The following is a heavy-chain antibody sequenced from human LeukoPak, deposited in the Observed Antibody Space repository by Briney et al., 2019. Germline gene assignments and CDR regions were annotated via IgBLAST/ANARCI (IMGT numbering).Heavy chain of an antibody. Sequence: SVKVSCKASGGTFSSYAISWVRQAPGQGLEWMGGIIPIFGTANYAQKFQGRVTITTDESTSTAYMELSSLRSEDTAVYYCARATDVEMATHVRYYYYMDVWGKGTTVTVSS. D-gene: IGHD5-24*01. CDR2: IIPIFGTA. J-gene: IGHJ6*03. CDR1: GGTFSSYA. CDR3: ARATDVEMATHVRYYYYMDV. V-gene: IGHV1-69*05.